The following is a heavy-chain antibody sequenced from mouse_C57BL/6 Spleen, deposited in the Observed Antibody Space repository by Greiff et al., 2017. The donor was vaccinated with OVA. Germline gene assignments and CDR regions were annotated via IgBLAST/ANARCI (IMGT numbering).Heavy chain of an antibody. Sequence: QVQLQQSGAELVKPGASVKLSCKASGYTFTEYTIHWVKQRSGQGLEWIGWFYPGSGSIKYNEKFKDKATLTADKSSSTVYMELSRLTSEDSAVYFCARHVRYCGSNYLWYFDVWGTGTTVTVSS. V-gene: IGHV1-62-2*01. J-gene: IGHJ1*03. D-gene: IGHD1-1*01. CDR1: GYTFTEYT. CDR3: ARHVRYCGSNYLWYFDV. CDR2: FYPGSGSI.